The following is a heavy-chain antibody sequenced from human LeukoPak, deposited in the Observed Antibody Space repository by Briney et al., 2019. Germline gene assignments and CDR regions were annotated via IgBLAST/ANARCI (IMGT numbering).Heavy chain of an antibody. CDR1: GFTFSSYS. CDR2: ISSSSSYI. CDR3: ASHLRVAPPDY. D-gene: IGHD2-15*01. J-gene: IGHJ4*02. Sequence: KPGGSLRLSCAASGFTFSSYSMNWVRQAPGKGLEWVSSISSSSSYIYYADSVKGRFTISRDNAKNSLYLQMNSLRAEDTAVYYCASHLRVAPPDYWGQGTLVTVSS. V-gene: IGHV3-21*01.